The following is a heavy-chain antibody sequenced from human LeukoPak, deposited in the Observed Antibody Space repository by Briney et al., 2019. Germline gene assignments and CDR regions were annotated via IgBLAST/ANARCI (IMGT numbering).Heavy chain of an antibody. CDR2: ISGSGSFI. CDR3: ARDRGLYYFDY. D-gene: IGHD2-15*01. V-gene: IGHV3-48*03. Sequence: GGSLRLSCAASGFTFSTYEMNWVRQAPGKGLEWLSYISGSGSFIYYADSAKGRFTISRDSAKNSLYLQMNSLRAEDTAVYYCARDRGLYYFDYWGQGTLVTVS. CDR1: GFTFSTYE. J-gene: IGHJ4*02.